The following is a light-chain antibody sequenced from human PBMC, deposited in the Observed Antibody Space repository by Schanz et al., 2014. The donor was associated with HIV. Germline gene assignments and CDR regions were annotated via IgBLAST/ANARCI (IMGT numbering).Light chain of an antibody. J-gene: IGLJ2*01. V-gene: IGLV2-11*01. CDR1: SSDIGAFNF. CDR3: SSYTTSSTLV. Sequence: QSALTQPRSVSGSPGQSITISCTGTSSDIGAFNFVSWYQHHPGKAPKVIIYDVGKRPSGVPDRFSGSKSGNTASLTISGLQPEDEADYYCSSYTTSSTLVFGGGTKLTVL. CDR2: DVG.